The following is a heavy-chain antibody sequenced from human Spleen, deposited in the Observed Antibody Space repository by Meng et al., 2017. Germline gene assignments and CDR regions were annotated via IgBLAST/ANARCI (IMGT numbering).Heavy chain of an antibody. V-gene: IGHV4-4*07. D-gene: IGHD3-10*01. J-gene: IGHJ4*02. Sequence: HGWRPNLVTPSATLPLTCPVSGGSISTFHCGWIRQPAGKGLEYIGRIYTSGSTNYNPSLKSRFTMSVDTSKNQFSLKLYSVTAADTAVYYCAVEDSSGGYWGQGTLVTVSS. CDR3: AVEDSSGGY. CDR2: IYTSGST. CDR1: GGSISTFH.